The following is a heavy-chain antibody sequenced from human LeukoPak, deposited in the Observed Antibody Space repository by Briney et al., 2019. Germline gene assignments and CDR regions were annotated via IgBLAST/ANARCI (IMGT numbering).Heavy chain of an antibody. D-gene: IGHD3-3*01. CDR1: GYTFTGYY. CDR3: AKPRYDFWSGYTLDP. CDR2: INPNSGGT. Sequence: ASVKVSCKASGYTFTGYYMHGVRQAPGQGLEWMGWINPNSGGTNYAQKFQGRVTMTRDTSISTAYMELSRLRSDDTAVYYCAKPRYDFWSGYTLDPWGQGTLVTVSS. J-gene: IGHJ5*02. V-gene: IGHV1-2*02.